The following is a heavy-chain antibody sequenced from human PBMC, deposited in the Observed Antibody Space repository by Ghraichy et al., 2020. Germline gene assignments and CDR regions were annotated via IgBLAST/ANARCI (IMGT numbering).Heavy chain of an antibody. CDR3: ARGSCSSSWFNYYYYGMDV. CDR1: GYTFTSYD. Sequence: ASVKVSCKASGYTFTSYDINWVRQATGQGLEWMGWMNPNSGNTGYAQKFQGRVTMTRNTSISTAYMELSSLRSEDTAVYYCARGSCSSSWFNYYYYGMDVWGQGTTVTVSS. J-gene: IGHJ6*02. D-gene: IGHD6-13*01. CDR2: MNPNSGNT. V-gene: IGHV1-8*01.